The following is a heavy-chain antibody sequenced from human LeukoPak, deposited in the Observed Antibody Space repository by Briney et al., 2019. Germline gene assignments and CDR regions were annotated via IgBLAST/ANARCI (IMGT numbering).Heavy chain of an antibody. CDR1: GYTFTGYQ. CDR2: INPNGGGI. J-gene: IGHJ4*02. Sequence: ASVKVSCKASGYTFTGYQMDWVRQAPGQGLEWMGRINPNGGGIKYAQKFQGRVTLTRDTSVSTAYMELSRLTSDDTAIYYCALLLWFGEFPPDHWGQGTLVTVSS. D-gene: IGHD3-10*01. CDR3: ALLLWFGEFPPDH. V-gene: IGHV1-2*06.